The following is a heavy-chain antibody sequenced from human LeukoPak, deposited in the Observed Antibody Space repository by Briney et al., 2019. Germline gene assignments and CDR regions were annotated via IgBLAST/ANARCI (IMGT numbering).Heavy chain of an antibody. Sequence: GGSLRLSCAASGFTFSSYGMHWVRQAPGKGLEWGAIIWYDGSNKYYTDSVKGRFTISRDNSKNTLYLQMNSLRAEDTAVYYCARDSDYGGNQEFDYWGQGTLVTVSS. D-gene: IGHD4-23*01. CDR2: IWYDGSNK. J-gene: IGHJ4*02. CDR1: GFTFSSYG. V-gene: IGHV3-33*01. CDR3: ARDSDYGGNQEFDY.